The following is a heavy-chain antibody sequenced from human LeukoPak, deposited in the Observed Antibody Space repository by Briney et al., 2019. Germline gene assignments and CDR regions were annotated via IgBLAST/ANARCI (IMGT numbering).Heavy chain of an antibody. CDR1: GFTFSSYG. J-gene: IGHJ4*02. D-gene: IGHD1-7*01. V-gene: IGHV3-30*18. CDR3: AKGSGWGLNELLYYFDY. Sequence: GGSLRLSCAASGFTFSSYGMHWVRQAPGKGLEWVAVISYDGSNKYYADSVKGRFTISRDNSKNTLYLQMNSLRAEDTAVYYCAKGSGWGLNELLYYFDYWGQGTLVTVSS. CDR2: ISYDGSNK.